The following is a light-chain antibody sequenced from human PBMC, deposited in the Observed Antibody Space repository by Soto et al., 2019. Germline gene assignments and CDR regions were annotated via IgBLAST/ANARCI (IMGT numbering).Light chain of an antibody. CDR1: SSDVGDYNY. CDR2: EVS. Sequence: QSALTQPASVSGSPGQSITISCTGTSSDVGDYNYVSWYQQHPGKAPKLMIYEVSNRPSGVSNRFSGSKSGNTASLTISGHQAEDEADYYCSSYTSSNTWVFGGGTKLTVL. CDR3: SSYTSSNTWV. V-gene: IGLV2-14*01. J-gene: IGLJ3*02.